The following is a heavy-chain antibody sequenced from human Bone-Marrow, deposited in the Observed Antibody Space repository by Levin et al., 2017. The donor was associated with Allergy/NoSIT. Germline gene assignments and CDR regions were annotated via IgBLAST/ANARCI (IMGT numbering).Heavy chain of an antibody. V-gene: IGHV4-39*07. D-gene: IGHD3-22*01. J-gene: IGHJ4*02. CDR1: GASIRSSSYY. CDR2: IYYSGST. CDR3: ARAGETDYYDRSGYFDFDS. Sequence: SQTLSLTCTVSGASIRSSSYYWGWIRQPPGKGLEWIGSIYYSGSTYYNPSLKSRVTISVDTSKNQFSLKLSSVTAADTAVYYCARAGETDYYDRSGYFDFDSWGQGTLVTVSS.